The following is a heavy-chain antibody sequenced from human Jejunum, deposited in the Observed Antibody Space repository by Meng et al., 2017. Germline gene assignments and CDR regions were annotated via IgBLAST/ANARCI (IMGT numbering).Heavy chain of an antibody. J-gene: IGHJ4*02. CDR1: GFTFSNSL. CDR3: ARAGSYYFEY. Sequence: VDAGVDLSQPGGSLVISCEGVGFTFSNSLMHWVRQAPGNGLVWVSRMRSDGSSTDYADSVKCRFTIYRDNAKNTLYLQMNSLRAEDTAVYYRARAGSYYFEYWGQGTLVTVSS. V-gene: IGHV3-74*01. CDR2: MRSDGSST.